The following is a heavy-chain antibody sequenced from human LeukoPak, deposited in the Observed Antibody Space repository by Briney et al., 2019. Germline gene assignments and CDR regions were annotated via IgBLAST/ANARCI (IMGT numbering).Heavy chain of an antibody. D-gene: IGHD3-22*01. CDR1: GFTFSSYA. CDR2: ISGSGDST. CDR3: AKDSNTMIVVVIRPFDY. V-gene: IGHV3-23*01. J-gene: IGHJ4*02. Sequence: PGGSLRLSCAASGFTFSSYAMSWVRQAPGKGLEWVSTISGSGDSTYYADSVKGRFTISRDNSKNTLYLQMNSLRAEDTAVYYCAKDSNTMIVVVIRPFDYWGQGTLVTVSS.